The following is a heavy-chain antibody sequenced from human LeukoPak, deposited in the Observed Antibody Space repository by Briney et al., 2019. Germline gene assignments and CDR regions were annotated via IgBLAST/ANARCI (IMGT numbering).Heavy chain of an antibody. CDR1: GGSISSGSYY. Sequence: SETLSLTCTVSGGSISSGSYYWSWIRQPAGKGLEWIGRIYTSGSTNYNPSLKSRVTISVDTSKNQFSLKLSSVTAADTAVYYCAGSWYDNYYYMDVWGKGTTVTISS. V-gene: IGHV4-61*02. CDR2: IYTSGST. CDR3: AGSWYDNYYYMDV. D-gene: IGHD6-13*01. J-gene: IGHJ6*03.